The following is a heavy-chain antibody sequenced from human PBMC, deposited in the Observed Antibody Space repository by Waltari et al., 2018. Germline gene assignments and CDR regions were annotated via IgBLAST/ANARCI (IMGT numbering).Heavy chain of an antibody. V-gene: IGHV3-30*02. CDR3: ARHMLALGDGDS. CDR1: GFTFSFCA. CDR2: VSIDGRSQ. D-gene: IGHD1-26*01. J-gene: IGHJ4*02. Sequence: QVKLVESGGGVVQPGGSLRLSCAASGFTFSFCAMHWVRQAPGKGLEWVAFVSIDGRSQYYRDSVKGRFTISRDNSENTVYLQMNSLRPEDTAVYYCARHMLALGDGDSWGQGTVVTVSS.